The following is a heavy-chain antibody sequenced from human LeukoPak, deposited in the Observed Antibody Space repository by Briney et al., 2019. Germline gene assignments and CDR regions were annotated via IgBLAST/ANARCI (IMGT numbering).Heavy chain of an antibody. V-gene: IGHV4-39*01. CDR3: ASLGRGSRSDRGY. Sequence: PSETLSLTCTVSGVSISSSSYYWGWIRQPPGKGLEWIGSIYYSGSTYYNPSLKSRVTISVDTSKNPFSLKLSSVTAADTAVYYCASLGRGSRSDRGYWGQGTLVTVSS. J-gene: IGHJ4*02. D-gene: IGHD1-14*01. CDR2: IYYSGST. CDR1: GVSISSSSYY.